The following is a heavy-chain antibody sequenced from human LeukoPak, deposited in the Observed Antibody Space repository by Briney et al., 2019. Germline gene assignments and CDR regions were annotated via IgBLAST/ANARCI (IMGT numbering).Heavy chain of an antibody. CDR2: IKQDGSEK. J-gene: IGHJ4*02. CDR3: ARRTVVVVAATFDY. D-gene: IGHD2-15*01. CDR1: GFTFSSYW. V-gene: IGHV3-7*05. Sequence: GGSLRLSCAASGFTFSSYWMSWVRQAPGKGLEWVANIKQDGSEKYYVASVTDRFTISRDNAKNSQYLQMNSLRAEDTAVYYCARRTVVVVAATFDYWGQGTLVTVSS.